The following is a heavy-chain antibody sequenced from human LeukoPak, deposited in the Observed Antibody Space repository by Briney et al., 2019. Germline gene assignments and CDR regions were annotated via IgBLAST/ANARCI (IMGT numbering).Heavy chain of an antibody. Sequence: GGSLRLSCAASGFTFSRYGLLWVRQAPGKGLDVVTFIRYDGNHQYYADSVKGRFTISRDNSKNTFYLQMNSLRAEDTAVYYCAKDGMVGATTGLYYFDYWGQGILVTVSS. CDR2: IRYDGNHQ. V-gene: IGHV3-30*02. CDR3: AKDGMVGATTGLYYFDY. CDR1: GFTFSRYG. J-gene: IGHJ4*02. D-gene: IGHD1-26*01.